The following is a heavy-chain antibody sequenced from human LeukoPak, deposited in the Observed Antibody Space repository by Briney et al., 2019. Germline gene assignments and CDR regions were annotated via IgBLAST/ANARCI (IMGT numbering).Heavy chain of an antibody. D-gene: IGHD6-19*01. J-gene: IGHJ4*02. V-gene: IGHV3-21*01. CDR2: ISTSSSYI. Sequence: GGSLRLSCAASGFTFSRCNMNWVRQAPGKGLEWVSFISTSSSYIYYADSVKGRFTISRDNAKKSMYLQMNSLRADDTAVYYCATGWYSDYFDFWGQGTLVTVSS. CDR1: GFTFSRCN. CDR3: ATGWYSDYFDF.